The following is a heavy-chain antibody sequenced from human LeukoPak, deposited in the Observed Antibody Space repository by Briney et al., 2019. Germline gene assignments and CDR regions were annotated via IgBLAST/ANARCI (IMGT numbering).Heavy chain of an antibody. D-gene: IGHD3-16*01. J-gene: IGHJ4*02. CDR1: GFTFSSYS. V-gene: IGHV3-21*01. Sequence: GGALRLSCAASGFTFSSYSMNWVRQAPGKGLEWVSSIGSSSSYIYYADSVKGRFTISRDNAKNSLYLQMNSLRAEDTAVYYCARAEQGGYWGQGTLVTVSS. CDR3: ARAEQGGY. CDR2: IGSSSSYI.